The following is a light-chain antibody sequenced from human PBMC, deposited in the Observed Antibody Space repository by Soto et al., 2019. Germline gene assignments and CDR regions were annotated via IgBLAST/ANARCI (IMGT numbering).Light chain of an antibody. CDR1: QLFSSN. J-gene: IGKJ5*01. Sequence: EIVMMQSPATLSVSPGESVTLSCRASQLFSSNLAWYQHKPGQAPRLLIYGVYTRDTGVQDRFSGSASGTEFTLTIRSLQSEDFAVYYRKQYNNWPRTFGQGTRLEIK. CDR2: GVY. CDR3: KQYNNWPRT. V-gene: IGKV3-15*01.